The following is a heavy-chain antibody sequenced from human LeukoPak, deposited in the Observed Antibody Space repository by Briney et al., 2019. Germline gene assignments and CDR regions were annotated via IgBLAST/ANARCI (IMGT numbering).Heavy chain of an antibody. D-gene: IGHD3-22*01. Sequence: ASVKVSCKASGYTFTSYGISWVRQAPGQGLEWMGWISAYNGNTNYAQKLQGRVTMTTDTSTSTAYMELRSLRSDDTAVYYCAGDMFKYYYDSSGYPDYWGQGTLVTVSS. V-gene: IGHV1-18*01. CDR3: AGDMFKYYYDSSGYPDY. CDR1: GYTFTSYG. CDR2: ISAYNGNT. J-gene: IGHJ4*02.